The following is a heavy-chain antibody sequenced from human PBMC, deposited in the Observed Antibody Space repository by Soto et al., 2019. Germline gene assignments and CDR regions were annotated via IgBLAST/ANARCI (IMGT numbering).Heavy chain of an antibody. CDR2: INPNSGGT. CDR1: GYTFTGYY. Sequence: QVQLVQSGAEVKKPGASVKVSCKASGYTFTGYYMHWVRQAPGQGLEWMGWINPNSGGTNYAQKFQGWVTMTRDTSISTAYMELSRLRSDDTAVYYCATGAPGYYYYYCMDVWGQGTTVTVSS. J-gene: IGHJ6*02. V-gene: IGHV1-2*04. CDR3: ATGAPGYYYYYCMDV.